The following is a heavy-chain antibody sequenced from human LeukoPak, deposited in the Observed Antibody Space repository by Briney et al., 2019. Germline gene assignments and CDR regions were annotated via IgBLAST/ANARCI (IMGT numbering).Heavy chain of an antibody. CDR3: ARDRSHQRRFHSSREENWFDP. V-gene: IGHV3-21*01. CDR2: ISSSSDYI. J-gene: IGHJ5*02. Sequence: PGRSLRLSCAASEFTFSSYSMNWVRQAPGKGLEWVSSISSSSDYIYYADSVKGRFTISRDNANNSLYLQMNSLRAEDTAVYYCARDRSHQRRFHSSREENWFDPWGQGTLVTVSS. D-gene: IGHD6-13*01. CDR1: EFTFSSYS.